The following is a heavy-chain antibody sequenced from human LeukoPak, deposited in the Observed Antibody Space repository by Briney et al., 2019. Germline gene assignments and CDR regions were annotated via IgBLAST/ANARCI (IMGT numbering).Heavy chain of an antibody. CDR2: ISDYNGNT. V-gene: IGHV1-18*01. CDR1: GYTFTSYG. Sequence: ASVTVSCKASGYTFTSYGISWVRQAPGQGLEWMGWISDYNGNTNYAQKLQGRVTMTTDTSTSTAYMELRSLRSDDTAVYYCARVVYYYDSSGYYYVPDYRGQGTLVTVSS. J-gene: IGHJ4*02. CDR3: ARVVYYYDSSGYYYVPDY. D-gene: IGHD3-22*01.